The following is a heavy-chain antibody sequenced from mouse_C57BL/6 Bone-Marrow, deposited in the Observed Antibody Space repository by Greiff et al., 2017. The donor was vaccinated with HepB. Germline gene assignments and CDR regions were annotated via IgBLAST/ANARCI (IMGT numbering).Heavy chain of an antibody. Sequence: DVMLVESGGDLVKPGGSLKLSCAASGFTFSSYGMSWVRQTPDKRLEWVATISSGGSYTYYPDSVKGRFTISRDNAKNTLYLQMSSLKSEDTAMYYCARHDDGYSFAYWGQGTLVTVSA. J-gene: IGHJ3*01. D-gene: IGHD2-3*01. CDR1: GFTFSSYG. CDR2: ISSGGSYT. CDR3: ARHDDGYSFAY. V-gene: IGHV5-6*02.